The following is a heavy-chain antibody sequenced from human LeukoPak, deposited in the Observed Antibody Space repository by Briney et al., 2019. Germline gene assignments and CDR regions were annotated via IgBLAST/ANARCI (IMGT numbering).Heavy chain of an antibody. CDR1: GFTFSTYN. J-gene: IGHJ4*02. CDR2: ISSSSSYI. Sequence: GGSLRLSCAASGFTFSTYNMNWVRRTPGKGLEWVSSISSSSSYIYYADSVKGRFTISRDNAKNSLYLQMNSLRAEDTAVYYCAREEGGIHFHWGQGTLVTVSS. D-gene: IGHD1-26*01. V-gene: IGHV3-21*01. CDR3: AREEGGIHFH.